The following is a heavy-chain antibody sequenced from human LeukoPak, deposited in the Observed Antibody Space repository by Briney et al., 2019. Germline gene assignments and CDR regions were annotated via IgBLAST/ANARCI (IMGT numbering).Heavy chain of an antibody. D-gene: IGHD5-18*01. V-gene: IGHV3-48*03. CDR3: ARAYTAMIKIFDY. Sequence: PGGSLRLSCAASGFTFSSYEMNWVRQAPGKGLEWVSYISSSGSTIYYADSVKGRFTISRDNAKNSLYLQMNSLRAEDTALYYCARAYTAMIKIFDYWGQGTLVTVSS. CDR1: GFTFSSYE. J-gene: IGHJ4*02. CDR2: ISSSGSTI.